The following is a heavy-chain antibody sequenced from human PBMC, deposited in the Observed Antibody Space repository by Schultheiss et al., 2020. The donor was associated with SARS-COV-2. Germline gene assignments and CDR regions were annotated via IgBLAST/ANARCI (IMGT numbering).Heavy chain of an antibody. D-gene: IGHD6-6*01. CDR2: IIPIFGTA. Sequence: SVKVSCKASGGTFSSYAISWVRQAPGQGLEWMGGIIPIFGTANYAQKFQGRVTITADESTSKAYMELSSLRSEDTAVYYCARAQLKHSVYSSSNYYYYGMDVWGQGTTVTVSS. CDR3: ARAQLKHSVYSSSNYYYYGMDV. V-gene: IGHV1-69*13. J-gene: IGHJ6*02. CDR1: GGTFSSYA.